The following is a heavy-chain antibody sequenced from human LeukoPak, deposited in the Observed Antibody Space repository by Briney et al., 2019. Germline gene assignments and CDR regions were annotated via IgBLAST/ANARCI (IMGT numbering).Heavy chain of an antibody. Sequence: GGSLRLSCAASGFTFSSYSMSWVRQAPGKGLEWVANIKQDGSEKYYVDSVKGRFTISRDNAKNSLYLQMNSLRAEDTAVYYCARHIGTYYDYWGQGTLVTVSS. CDR3: ARHIGTYYDY. J-gene: IGHJ4*02. CDR1: GFTFSSYS. V-gene: IGHV3-7*01. CDR2: IKQDGSEK. D-gene: IGHD2-21*01.